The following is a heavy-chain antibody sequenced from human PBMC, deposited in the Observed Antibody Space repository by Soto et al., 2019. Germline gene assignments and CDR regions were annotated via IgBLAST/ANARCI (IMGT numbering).Heavy chain of an antibody. CDR1: GFTVSSNY. Sequence: VQLVETGGGLIQPGGSLRLSCAASGFTVSSNYMSWVRQAPGKGLEWVSVIYSGGSTYYADSVKGRFTISRDNSKNTLYLQMNSLRAEDTAVYYCARALYYYYGMDVWGQGTTVTVSS. CDR2: IYSGGST. J-gene: IGHJ6*02. V-gene: IGHV3-53*02. CDR3: ARALYYYYGMDV.